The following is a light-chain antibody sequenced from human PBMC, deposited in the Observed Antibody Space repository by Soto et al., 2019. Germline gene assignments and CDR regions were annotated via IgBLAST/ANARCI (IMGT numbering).Light chain of an antibody. CDR1: QTISSW. CDR2: KAS. V-gene: IGKV1-5*03. J-gene: IGKJ1*01. Sequence: DIQMTQSPSTLSGSVGDRVTITCRASQTISSWLAWYQQKPGKAPKLLIYKASTVKSGVPSRFSGSGSGTEFTLTISSLQPDDFATYYCQHYNSYSEAFGQGTKVEL. CDR3: QHYNSYSEA.